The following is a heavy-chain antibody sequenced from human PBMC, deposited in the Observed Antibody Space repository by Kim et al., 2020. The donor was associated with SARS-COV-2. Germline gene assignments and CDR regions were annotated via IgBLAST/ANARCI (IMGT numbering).Heavy chain of an antibody. CDR1: GFPMSYG. CDR2: ISGRGDTT. Sequence: GSLRLSCVASGFPMSYGMAWVRRAPGKGLEWVSAISGRGDTTYYADSVKGRFSISRENSKTTKIYLQMNNLRVEDTALYFCAKARLGRAVTGWGSELDSWGQGTLVTVSS. V-gene: IGHV3-23*01. CDR3: AKARLGRAVTGWGSELDS. J-gene: IGHJ4*02. D-gene: IGHD2-21*01.